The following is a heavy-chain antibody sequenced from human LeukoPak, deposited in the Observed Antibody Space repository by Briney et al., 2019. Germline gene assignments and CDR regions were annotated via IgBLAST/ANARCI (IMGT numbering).Heavy chain of an antibody. Sequence: ASVKVSCKASGYTFTGYPMHWVRQAPGQGLEWMGWINPNSGGTNYAQKFQGRGTMTRDTSISTVYMEISSLRSDDTAVYYCARDNDVGGGAFYGMDVWGQGTTVTVSS. V-gene: IGHV1-2*02. CDR3: ARDNDVGGGAFYGMDV. CDR1: GYTFTGYP. J-gene: IGHJ6*02. D-gene: IGHD3-3*01. CDR2: INPNSGGT.